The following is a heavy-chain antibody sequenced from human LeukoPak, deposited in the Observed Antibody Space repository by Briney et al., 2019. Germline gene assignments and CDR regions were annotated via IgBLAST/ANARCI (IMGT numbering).Heavy chain of an antibody. V-gene: IGHV4-30-2*01. D-gene: IGHD4-11*01. CDR2: IYHSGST. J-gene: IGHJ4*02. CDR1: GGSISSGGYS. CDR3: ARALSVTTLRIDY. Sequence: PSETLSLTCAVSGGSISSGGYSWSWIRQPPGKGLEWIGYIYHSGSTYYNPSLKSRVTISVGRSKNQFSLKLSSVTAADTAVYYCARALSVTTLRIDYWGQGTLVTVSS.